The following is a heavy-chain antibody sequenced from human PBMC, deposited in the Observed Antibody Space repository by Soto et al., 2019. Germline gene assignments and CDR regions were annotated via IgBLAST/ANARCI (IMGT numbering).Heavy chain of an antibody. CDR3: AREQIGYCSGGSCLDDAFDI. J-gene: IGHJ3*02. CDR1: GGSISSYY. V-gene: IGHV4-59*01. CDR2: IYYSGST. D-gene: IGHD2-15*01. Sequence: PSETLSLTCTVSGGSISSYYWSWLRQPPGKGLEWIGYIYYSGSTNYNPSLKSRVTISVDTSKNQFSLKLSSVTAADTAVYYCAREQIGYCSGGSCLDDAFDIWGQGTMVTVS.